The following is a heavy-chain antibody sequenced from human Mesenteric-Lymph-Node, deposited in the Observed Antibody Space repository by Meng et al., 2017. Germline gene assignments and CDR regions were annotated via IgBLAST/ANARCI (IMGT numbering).Heavy chain of an antibody. CDR3: SRGPDIVVVPAAIAWRGQNLLGRRVWFDP. J-gene: IGHJ5*02. Sequence: GSLRLSCSVYGGTFNGYYWSWIRQSPEKGLEWIGQINPSGGTTYNPSLKSRLTISVDASKNQFSLKVNSITAADTAVYYCSRGPDIVVVPAAIAWRGQNLLGRRVWFDPWGQGTLVTVSS. CDR2: INPSGGT. CDR1: GGTFNGYY. D-gene: IGHD2-2*01. V-gene: IGHV4-34*08.